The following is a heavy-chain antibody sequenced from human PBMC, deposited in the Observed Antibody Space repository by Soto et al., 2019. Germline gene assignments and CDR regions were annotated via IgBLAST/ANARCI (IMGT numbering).Heavy chain of an antibody. CDR3: AHSTRSHYEVFLDY. J-gene: IGHJ4*02. V-gene: IGHV2-5*02. D-gene: IGHD4-4*01. CDR1: GFSLSSDGVG. Sequence: QITLKESGPTLVKPTQTLTLTCTFSGFSLSSDGVGVAWIRQPPGKALEWLALIYWDDDKAYNPSLKSRLTITEDTSKNQVVLTMTNMDPVDTATYYCAHSTRSHYEVFLDYWGQGILVTVSS. CDR2: IYWDDDK.